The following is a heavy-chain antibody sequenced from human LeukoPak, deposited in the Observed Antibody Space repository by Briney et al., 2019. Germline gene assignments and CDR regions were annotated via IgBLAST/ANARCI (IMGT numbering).Heavy chain of an antibody. Sequence: GGSLRLSCAASGFTFDNYGMSWVRQAPGKGLEWVSGINWNGRSTAYADSVKGRFTISRDNAKNSLYLQMNSLRAEDTAFYYCAGGGITIFGGIIYQDYWGQGTLVTVSS. V-gene: IGHV3-20*04. CDR2: INWNGRST. CDR1: GFTFDNYG. D-gene: IGHD3-3*01. CDR3: AGGGITIFGGIIYQDY. J-gene: IGHJ4*02.